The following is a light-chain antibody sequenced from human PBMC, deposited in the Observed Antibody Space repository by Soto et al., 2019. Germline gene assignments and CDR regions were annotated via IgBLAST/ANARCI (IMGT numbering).Light chain of an antibody. CDR3: AAWDDSRKGV. Sequence: QPVLTQPPSASGTPGQRVSISCAGSSSNIGSNYVYWYQQFPGTAPKLLIYRNNQRPSGVPDRFSGSKSGTSASLAISGLRSEDEADYYCAAWDDSRKGVFGGGTKLTVL. CDR2: RNN. J-gene: IGLJ2*01. V-gene: IGLV1-47*01. CDR1: SSNIGSNY.